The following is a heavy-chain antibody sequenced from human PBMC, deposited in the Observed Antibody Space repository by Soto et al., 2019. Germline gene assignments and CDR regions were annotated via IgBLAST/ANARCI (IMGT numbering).Heavy chain of an antibody. J-gene: IGHJ4*02. CDR3: SRTPATCGGACYFDF. Sequence: ASVKVSCKASGFTLTNFFIHWVRQAPGQGLEWMGMINPSHGSTVYTQRFQGRVTMTRDPSTSTVFLDLSSLRSEDTAIYFCSRTPATCGGACYFDFWGQGTLVTVSS. V-gene: IGHV1-46*03. CDR2: INPSHGST. D-gene: IGHD2-21*02. CDR1: GFTLTNFF.